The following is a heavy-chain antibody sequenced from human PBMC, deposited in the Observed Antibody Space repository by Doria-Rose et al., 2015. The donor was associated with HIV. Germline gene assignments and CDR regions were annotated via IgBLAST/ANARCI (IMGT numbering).Heavy chain of an antibody. J-gene: IGHJ2*01. CDR1: ITYS. CDR2: ISSDSNYI. V-gene: IGHV3-21*03. CDR3: ARDPDPTELRFLDL. Sequence: ITYSMNWVRQAPGQGLEWVSSISSDSNYIYYTDSLKGRFIISRDNAKNALFLQMNDLRIEDTGVYYCARDPDPTELRFLDLWGRGTRGTGSS. D-gene: IGHD1-26*01.